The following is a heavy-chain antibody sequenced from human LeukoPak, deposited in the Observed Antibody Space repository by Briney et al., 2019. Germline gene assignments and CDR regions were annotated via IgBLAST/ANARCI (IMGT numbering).Heavy chain of an antibody. CDR1: GFTFSSHW. CDR2: IKQDGSEQ. CDR3: ARALRDDGSAYRALDY. Sequence: GGSLRLSCAASGFTFSSHWMNWVRQAPGKGLEWVANIKQDGSEQNYVDSVKVRFTISRDNGKNSLYLQMNSLRAEDTAMYFCARALRDDGSAYRALDYWGQGTLVTVSS. V-gene: IGHV3-7*05. J-gene: IGHJ4*02. D-gene: IGHD3-22*01.